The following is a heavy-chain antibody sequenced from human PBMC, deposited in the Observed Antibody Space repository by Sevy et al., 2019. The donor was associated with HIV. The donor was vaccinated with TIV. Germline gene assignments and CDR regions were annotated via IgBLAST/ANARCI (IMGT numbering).Heavy chain of an antibody. Sequence: SETLSLTCTVSGGSISSYYWSWIRQPAGKGLEWIGRIYTSGSTNYNPSLKSRVTMSVDTSKNQFSLKLSSVTAADTAVYYCARDLNIAVAGRGGRVDYYAMDVWGQGTTVTVSS. V-gene: IGHV4-4*07. CDR3: ARDLNIAVAGRGGRVDYYAMDV. J-gene: IGHJ6*02. D-gene: IGHD6-19*01. CDR2: IYTSGST. CDR1: GGSISSYY.